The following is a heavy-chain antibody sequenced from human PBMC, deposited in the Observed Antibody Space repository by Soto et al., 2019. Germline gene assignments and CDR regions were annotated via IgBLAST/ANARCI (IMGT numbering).Heavy chain of an antibody. CDR2: INPSGGST. D-gene: IGHD1-26*01. J-gene: IGHJ6*02. CDR1: GYTFTSYF. V-gene: IGHV1-46*01. CDR3: ASLNSGSYGFDYYYGMDV. Sequence: AASVNVSCKTSGYTFTSYFVHWVRQTPGQGLEWMGIINPSGGSTSYAQKFQGRVTMTRDTSTSTVYMELSSLRSEDTAVYYCASLNSGSYGFDYYYGMDVWGQGTMVTVSS.